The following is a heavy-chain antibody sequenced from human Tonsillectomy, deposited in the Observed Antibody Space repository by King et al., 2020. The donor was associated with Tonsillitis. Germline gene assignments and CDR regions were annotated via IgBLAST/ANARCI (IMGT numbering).Heavy chain of an antibody. CDR2: FYYSGST. D-gene: IGHD3-3*01. V-gene: IGHV4-59*01. CDR3: ARHPTLRHQFWSGYYPLGYFDL. Sequence: VQLQESGPGLVKPSETLSLTCTVSGGSISSYYWSWIRQPPGKGLEWIGYFYYSGSTDYNPSLKSRVTISVDTSKNQFSLKLSSVTAADTAVYYCARHPTLRHQFWSGYYPLGYFDLWGRGTLVTVSS. CDR1: GGSISSYY. J-gene: IGHJ2*01.